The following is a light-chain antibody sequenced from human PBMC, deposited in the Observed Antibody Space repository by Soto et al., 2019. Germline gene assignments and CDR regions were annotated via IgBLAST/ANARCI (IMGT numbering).Light chain of an antibody. V-gene: IGKV3-11*01. CDR2: DAS. CDR1: QSVSSY. Sequence: EIVLTQSPATLSLSPGEKDTLSCSASQSVSSYLAWYQQKPGQAPRLLIYDASNRATGIPARFSGSGSGTDFTLTISSLEPEDFAVYYCQQRSNWPTFGQGTKVDIK. J-gene: IGKJ1*01. CDR3: QQRSNWPT.